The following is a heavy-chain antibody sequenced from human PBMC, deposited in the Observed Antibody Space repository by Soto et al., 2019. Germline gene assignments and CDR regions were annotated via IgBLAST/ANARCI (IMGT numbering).Heavy chain of an antibody. Sequence: ASVKVSCKASGYTFTSYGISWVRQAPGQGLEWMGWISAYNGNTNYAQKLQGRVTMTTDTSTSTAYMGLRSLRSDDTAVYYCAKSRDYYDSSGYYCTDYWGQGTLVTVSS. CDR2: ISAYNGNT. V-gene: IGHV1-18*01. D-gene: IGHD3-22*01. CDR1: GYTFTSYG. J-gene: IGHJ4*02. CDR3: AKSRDYYDSSGYYCTDY.